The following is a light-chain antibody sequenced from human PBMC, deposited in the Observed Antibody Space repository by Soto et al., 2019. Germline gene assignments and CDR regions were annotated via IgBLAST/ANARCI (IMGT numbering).Light chain of an antibody. V-gene: IGKV3-11*01. J-gene: IGKJ4*01. Sequence: EIVLTQSPATLSLSPGERVTLSCRASQIVSNSLVWYQQKPGQAPRPLIYDASKRATGIPARFSGSGSETAFTLTISSLEPEDFAVYYCQQRGNWPLTFGGGTRVEIK. CDR3: QQRGNWPLT. CDR2: DAS. CDR1: QIVSNS.